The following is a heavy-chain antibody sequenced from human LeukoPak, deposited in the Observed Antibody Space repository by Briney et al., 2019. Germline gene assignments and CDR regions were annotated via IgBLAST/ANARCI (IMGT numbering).Heavy chain of an antibody. CDR2: INHSGST. D-gene: IGHD2-15*01. CDR3: AGGLGVVVVAATHFDY. V-gene: IGHV4-34*01. Sequence: SETLSLTCAVYGGSFSGYYWSWIRQPPGKGLEWIGEINHSGSTNYNPSLKSRVTISVDTSKNQFSLKLSSVAAADTAVYYCAGGLGVVVVAATHFDYWGQGTLVTVSS. J-gene: IGHJ4*02. CDR1: GGSFSGYY.